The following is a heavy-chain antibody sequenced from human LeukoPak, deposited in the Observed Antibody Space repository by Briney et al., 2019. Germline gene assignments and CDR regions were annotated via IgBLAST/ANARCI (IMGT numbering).Heavy chain of an antibody. D-gene: IGHD1-26*01. V-gene: IGHV4-39*07. Sequence: PSETLSLTCSVSGGSISSSSHYWDWIRQPPGEGLEWIGSIYYSGSTYYNPSLKSRVTISVDTSKNQFSLKLSSVTAADTAVYYCARGKGATQGEYFQHWGQGTLVTVSS. CDR1: GGSISSSSHY. J-gene: IGHJ1*01. CDR2: IYYSGST. CDR3: ARGKGATQGEYFQH.